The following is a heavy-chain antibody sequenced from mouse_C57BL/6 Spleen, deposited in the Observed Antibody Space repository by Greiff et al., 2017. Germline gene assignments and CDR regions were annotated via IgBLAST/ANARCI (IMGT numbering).Heavy chain of an antibody. D-gene: IGHD2-4*01. Sequence: EVQLQQSGPSLVRPSQTLSLTCTVTGFSINSDCYWIWIRQFPGNKLEYIGYTFYSGITYYNPSLESRTYITRDTSKNQFSLKLSSVTTEDTATYYCARAVYYDYGGPYAMDYWGQGTSVTVSS. V-gene: IGHV3-3*01. CDR3: ARAVYYDYGGPYAMDY. CDR1: GFSINSDCY. J-gene: IGHJ4*01. CDR2: TFYSGIT.